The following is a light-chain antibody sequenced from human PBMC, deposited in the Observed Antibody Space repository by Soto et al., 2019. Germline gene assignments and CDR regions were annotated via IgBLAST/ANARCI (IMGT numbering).Light chain of an antibody. V-gene: IGKV3-20*01. CDR1: QSVSSNY. CDR3: HQYGNSPYA. CDR2: GAS. Sequence: EIVLTQSPGTLSLSPGERATLSCRASQSVSSNYLAWYQQKSGQAPRLLIYGASSRDTDIPDRFSGSGYGTYCTLTISKLEPEDFAVYYCHQYGNSPYAFGQGTELEI. J-gene: IGKJ2*01.